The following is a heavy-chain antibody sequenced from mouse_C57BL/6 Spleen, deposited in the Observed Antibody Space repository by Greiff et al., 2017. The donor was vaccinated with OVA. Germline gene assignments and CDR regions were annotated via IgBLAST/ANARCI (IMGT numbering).Heavy chain of an antibody. CDR1: GFTFSDFY. V-gene: IGHV7-1*02. J-gene: IGHJ1*01. D-gene: IGHD2-2*01. CDR3: ARDDGYDWYFDV. CDR2: SRNKDNDYTT. Sequence: EVKLMESGGGLVQPGGSLRLSCATSGFTFSDFYMEWVRQPPGKRLEWIAASRNKDNDYTTEYSASVKGQFIVSRDTSQSILYLQMNALRAEDTAIDYCARDDGYDWYFDVWGAWTTVTVSS.